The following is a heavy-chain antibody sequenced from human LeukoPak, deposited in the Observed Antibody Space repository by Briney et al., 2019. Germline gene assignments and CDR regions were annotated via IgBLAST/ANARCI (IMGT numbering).Heavy chain of an antibody. J-gene: IGHJ4*02. CDR2: INPNSGGT. Sequence: ASVKVSCKASGYTFTGYYMHWVRQAPGQGLEWMGWINPNSGGTNYAQKFQGRVTMTRDTSISTAYMELSRLRSDDTAVYYCARGPHRLGYSCGYDLSYWGQGTLVTVSS. D-gene: IGHD5-18*01. CDR3: ARGPHRLGYSCGYDLSY. V-gene: IGHV1-2*02. CDR1: GYTFTGYY.